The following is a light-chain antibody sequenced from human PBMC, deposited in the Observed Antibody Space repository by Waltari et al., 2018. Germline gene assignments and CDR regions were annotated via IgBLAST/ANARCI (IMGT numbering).Light chain of an antibody. J-gene: IGLJ2*01. CDR1: ALPKPY. CDR3: LSAYSGGSQGV. V-gene: IGLV3-25*03. CDR2: KDT. Sequence: SYELTQQPSVSVSPGQTAKIPCSGDALPKPYTYLYQQKPGQAPLLVIYKDTERPSGIPERFSGSSSGTTVTLTISGVQAEDEADYYCLSAYSGGSQGVFGGGTKLTVL.